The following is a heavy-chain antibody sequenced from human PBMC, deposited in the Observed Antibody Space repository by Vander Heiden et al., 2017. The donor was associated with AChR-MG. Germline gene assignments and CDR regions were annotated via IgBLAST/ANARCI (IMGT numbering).Heavy chain of an antibody. Sequence: EVQPVESGGGLVKPGGSLRLSCAASGFPFRNPRMSWVRQAPGKGLEWVGRIKSKADGGTTDYAAPVKGRSTISRDDSKNTLYLQMNSLKTEDTAVYYCTIELELYYYYGMDVWGQGTTVTVSS. V-gene: IGHV3-15*01. CDR3: TIELELYYYYGMDV. J-gene: IGHJ6*02. D-gene: IGHD1-7*01. CDR2: IKSKADGGTT. CDR1: GFPFRNPR.